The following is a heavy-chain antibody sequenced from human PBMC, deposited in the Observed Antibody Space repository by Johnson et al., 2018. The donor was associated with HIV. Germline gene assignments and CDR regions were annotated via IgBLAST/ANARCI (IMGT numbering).Heavy chain of an antibody. V-gene: IGHV3-20*04. J-gene: IGHJ3*02. CDR3: ARRDSGSLSFDI. D-gene: IGHD1-26*01. CDR1: GSNFDDYD. CDR2: INWTGVST. Sequence: VQVVESGGGVVRPGGSLRLSCAASGSNFDDYDLSWVRQAPGKGLEWVSGINWTGVSTAYADSVKGRCTISRDNGKNSLYLQMNSLRGEDTALYYCARRDSGSLSFDIWGQGTMVTVSS.